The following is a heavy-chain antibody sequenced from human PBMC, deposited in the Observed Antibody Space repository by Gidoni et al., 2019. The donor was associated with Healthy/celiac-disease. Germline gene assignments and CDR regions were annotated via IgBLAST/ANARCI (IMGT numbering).Heavy chain of an antibody. D-gene: IGHD2-2*01. CDR1: GGTFSSYA. CDR3: ARAVGYCSSTSCLYYYGMDV. CDR2: IIPIFGTA. J-gene: IGHJ6*02. V-gene: IGHV1-69*01. Sequence: QVQLVQSGAEGKKTGSSVKVSCKASGGTFSSYAISWVRQAPGQGLEWMGGIIPIFGTANYAQKFQGRVTITADESTSTAYMELSSLRSEDTAVYYCARAVGYCSSTSCLYYYGMDVWGQGTTVTVSS.